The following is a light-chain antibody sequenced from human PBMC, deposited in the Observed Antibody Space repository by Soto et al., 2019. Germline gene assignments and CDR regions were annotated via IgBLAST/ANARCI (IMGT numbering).Light chain of an antibody. J-gene: IGKJ1*01. CDR2: GAS. V-gene: IGKV3-20*01. CDR1: QSISTNH. Sequence: EIVLTQSPGTLSLSPGERATLSCRASQSISTNHLAWYQQKPGQAPRLLIYGASSRATGIPDRFSGSGSGTDFTLTISRVEPEDSAIYYCQQYVSWTFGQGTKVEIK. CDR3: QQYVSWT.